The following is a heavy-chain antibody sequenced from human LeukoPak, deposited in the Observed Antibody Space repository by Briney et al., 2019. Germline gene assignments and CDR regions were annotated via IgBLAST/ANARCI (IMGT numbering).Heavy chain of an antibody. CDR3: ARELEGYSSSFDY. Sequence: SQTLSVTCAISGDRVSSNSAAWNCIRQSPSRGLEWLGRTYYRSKWYNDYAVSVKSRITINPDTSKNQFSLQLNSVTPEDTAVYYCARELEGYSSSFDYWGQGTLVTVSS. CDR2: TYYRSKWYN. D-gene: IGHD6-13*01. V-gene: IGHV6-1*01. CDR1: GDRVSSNSAA. J-gene: IGHJ4*02.